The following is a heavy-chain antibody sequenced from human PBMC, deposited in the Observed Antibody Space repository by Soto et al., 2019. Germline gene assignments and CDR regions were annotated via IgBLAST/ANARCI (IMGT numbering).Heavy chain of an antibody. J-gene: IGHJ4*02. Sequence: EVQLVQSGAEEKKPGEALRISCKASGYSFTFNWIAWVRQMPGKGLEWMGIISPSDSDTRYSPSFQCQVTISADKSISTAYLQWSSLKASDTAMYYCARPPSGFTSFFDYWGQGTLVTVSP. CDR3: ARPPSGFTSFFDY. CDR1: GYSFTFNW. CDR2: ISPSDSDT. D-gene: IGHD3-22*01. V-gene: IGHV5-51*03.